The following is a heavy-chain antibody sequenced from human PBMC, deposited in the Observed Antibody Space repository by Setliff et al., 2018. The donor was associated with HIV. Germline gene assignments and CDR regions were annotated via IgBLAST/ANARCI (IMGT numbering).Heavy chain of an antibody. V-gene: IGHV4-34*01. Sequence: SETLSLTCGVYGGSLSNHKWTWVRQAPGKGLEWIGDISYSGTTKYNPSLRSRLRVSLDTSRNQFSLRMTSVTAADTAIYYCVRASRDYYYYYMDAWGRGTTVTVSS. CDR1: GGSLSNHK. CDR3: VRASRDYYYYYMDA. J-gene: IGHJ6*03. D-gene: IGHD3-16*01. CDR2: ISYSGTT.